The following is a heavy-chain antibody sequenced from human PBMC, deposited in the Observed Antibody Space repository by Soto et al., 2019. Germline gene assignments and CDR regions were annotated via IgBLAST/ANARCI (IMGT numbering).Heavy chain of an antibody. Sequence: EVQLVESGGGLVQPGGSLRLSCAASGFTVSSSNMRGVRQAPGKGLEWVSLIYSGGSTYYADSVKGRFTISRDNSKNTLFLQMNSVRADDTAMYYCARESSSGNSYFDYWGRGTLVAVSS. D-gene: IGHD1-26*01. V-gene: IGHV3-66*01. CDR3: ARESSSGNSYFDY. J-gene: IGHJ4*02. CDR1: GFTVSSSN. CDR2: IYSGGST.